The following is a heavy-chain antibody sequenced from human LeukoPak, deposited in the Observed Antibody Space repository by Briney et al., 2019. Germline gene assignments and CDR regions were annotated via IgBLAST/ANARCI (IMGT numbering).Heavy chain of an antibody. Sequence: GGSLRLSCTASGFTFSSYWMSWVRQAAGKGLEWVANVNQDGSKQYYADSVKGRFTTSRDNAKNSLYLQLNSVRAEDTALYYCAKDAISVVLAASYFDSWGQGALVTVSS. V-gene: IGHV3-7*03. CDR3: AKDAISVVLAASYFDS. D-gene: IGHD2-2*01. CDR2: VNQDGSKQ. CDR1: GFTFSSYW. J-gene: IGHJ4*02.